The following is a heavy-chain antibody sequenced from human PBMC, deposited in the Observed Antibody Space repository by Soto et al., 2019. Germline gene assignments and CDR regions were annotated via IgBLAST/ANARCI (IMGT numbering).Heavy chain of an antibody. Sequence: QVQLQESGPGLVKPSETLSLTCTVSGGSISSYYWSWIRQPPGKGLEWIGYIYYSGSTNYNPSLKSRGTLSVDTPKNQFSLKLSSVTAADAAVYYCARRYGGSIDYWGQGTLVTVSS. CDR3: ARRYGGSIDY. J-gene: IGHJ4*02. D-gene: IGHD2-15*01. CDR1: GGSISSYY. CDR2: IYYSGST. V-gene: IGHV4-59*08.